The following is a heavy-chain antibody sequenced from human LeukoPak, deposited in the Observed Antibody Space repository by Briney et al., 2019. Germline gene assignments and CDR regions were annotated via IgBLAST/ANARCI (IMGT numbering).Heavy chain of an antibody. V-gene: IGHV1-46*01. CDR1: GYAFTSYY. CDR3: AREGVGATIDY. D-gene: IGHD1-26*01. J-gene: IGHJ4*02. Sequence: ASVKVSCKASGYAFTSYYMHWVRQAPGQGLEWMGIINPSGGSTSYAQKFQGRVTMTRDTSTSTVYMELSSLRSEDTAVYYCAREGVGATIDYWGQGTLVTVSS. CDR2: INPSGGST.